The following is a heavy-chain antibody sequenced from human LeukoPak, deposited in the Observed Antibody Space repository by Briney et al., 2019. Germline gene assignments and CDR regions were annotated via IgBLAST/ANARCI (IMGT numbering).Heavy chain of an antibody. D-gene: IGHD3-22*01. J-gene: IGHJ4*02. CDR2: INPNSGGT. V-gene: IGHV1-2*02. CDR1: GYTFTGYY. CDR3: ARMGISSGYYPFDY. Sequence: GASVKVSCKASGYTFTGYYMHWVRQAPGQGLEWMGWINPNSGGTNYAQKFQGRVTMTRDTSISTAYMELSRLRSDDTAVYYCARMGISSGYYPFDYWGQGTLVTVSS.